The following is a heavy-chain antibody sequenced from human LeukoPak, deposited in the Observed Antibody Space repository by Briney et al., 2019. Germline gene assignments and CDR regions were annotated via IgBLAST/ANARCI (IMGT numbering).Heavy chain of an antibody. V-gene: IGHV4-59*08. CDR3: ARKSIYDTMVRGARGVNWFDP. CDR2: IYYSGST. D-gene: IGHD3-10*01. CDR1: GGSISSYY. J-gene: IGHJ5*02. Sequence: SETLSLTCTVSGGSISSYYWSWIRQPPGKGLEWIGYIYYSGSTNYNPSLKSRVTISVDTSKNQFSLKLSSVTAADTAVYYCARKSIYDTMVRGARGVNWFDPWGQGTLVTVSS.